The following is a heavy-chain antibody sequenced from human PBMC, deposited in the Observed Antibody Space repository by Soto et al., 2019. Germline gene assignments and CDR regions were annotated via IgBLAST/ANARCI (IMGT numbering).Heavy chain of an antibody. CDR3: VRNLNGFDP. CDR1: GYTFTTYD. CDR2: MNPNSGNT. Sequence: QVQLVQSGAEVRKPGASVKVSCTTSGYTFTTYDINWVRQATGQGFEWMGWMNPNSGNTGYAQKFXXRXTXSRDTSISTAYMELSSLRSEDTAVYYCVRNLNGFDPWGQGTLVTVSS. V-gene: IGHV1-8*02. J-gene: IGHJ5*02.